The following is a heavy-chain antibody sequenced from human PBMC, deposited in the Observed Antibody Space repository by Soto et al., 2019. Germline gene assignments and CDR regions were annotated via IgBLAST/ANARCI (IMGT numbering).Heavy chain of an antibody. CDR3: ARDRGEYTSSWFWYFSH. CDR1: GASISSFN. J-gene: IGHJ2*01. D-gene: IGHD6-13*01. V-gene: IGHV4-4*07. Sequence: SETLSLTCSVSGASISSFNWNWVRQPAGKGPEWAGRLNIAGTINYNPSLKSRITMSMDTSKNQISLHLRSVTAADTAIYYCARDRGEYTSSWFWYFSHWGHGTLVTVS. CDR2: LNIAGTI.